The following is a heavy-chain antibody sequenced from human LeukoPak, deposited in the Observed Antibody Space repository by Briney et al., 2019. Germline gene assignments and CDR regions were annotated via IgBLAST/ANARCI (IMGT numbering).Heavy chain of an antibody. CDR3: ARQQLVADYYFDY. Sequence: GESLKISCKGSGYSFTSYWIGWVRQMPGKGLEWMGIIYPGDSDTRYSPSFQGQVTISADKSISTAYLQWSSLKASDTATYYCARQQLVADYYFDYWGQGTLVTVSS. D-gene: IGHD6-6*01. J-gene: IGHJ4*02. CDR2: IYPGDSDT. V-gene: IGHV5-51*01. CDR1: GYSFTSYW.